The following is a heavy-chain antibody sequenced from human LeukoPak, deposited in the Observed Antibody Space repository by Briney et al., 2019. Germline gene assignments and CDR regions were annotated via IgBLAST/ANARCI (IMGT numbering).Heavy chain of an antibody. CDR1: GGSISSYY. D-gene: IGHD1-26*01. Sequence: SETLSLTCTVSGGSISSYYWSWIRQPAGKGLEWIERIYTSGSTNYNPSLKSRVTMSVDTSKNQFSLKLSSVTAADTGVYYCARAMVGATMNWFDPWGQGTLVTVSS. V-gene: IGHV4-4*07. J-gene: IGHJ5*02. CDR3: ARAMVGATMNWFDP. CDR2: IYTSGST.